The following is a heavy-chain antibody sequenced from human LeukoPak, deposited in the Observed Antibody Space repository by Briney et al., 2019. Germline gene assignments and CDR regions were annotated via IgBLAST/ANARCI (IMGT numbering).Heavy chain of an antibody. V-gene: IGHV3-48*02. J-gene: IGHJ6*02. CDR2: ISSSSSTI. Sequence: SGGSLRLSCAASGFTFSSYSMTWVRQAPGKGLEWVSYISSSSSTIYYADSVKGRFTISRDNAKNSLYLQMNSLRDEDTAVYYCARDRAYSSGWYGSYYYYGMDVWGQGTTVTVSS. D-gene: IGHD6-19*01. CDR3: ARDRAYSSGWYGSYYYYGMDV. CDR1: GFTFSSYS.